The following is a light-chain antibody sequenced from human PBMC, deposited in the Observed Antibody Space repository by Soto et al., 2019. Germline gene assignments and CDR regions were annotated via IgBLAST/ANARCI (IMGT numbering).Light chain of an antibody. CDR2: GAS. Sequence: EIVLTQSPGTLSLSPGEGATLSFRASQSVDSNYLAWYQQKPGQAPRLLIHGASTRATGIAARFSGSGSGTEFTLTISGLQSEDFATYYCQQYNNWPVTFGGGTKVDI. CDR3: QQYNNWPVT. CDR1: QSVDSN. J-gene: IGKJ4*01. V-gene: IGKV3D-15*01.